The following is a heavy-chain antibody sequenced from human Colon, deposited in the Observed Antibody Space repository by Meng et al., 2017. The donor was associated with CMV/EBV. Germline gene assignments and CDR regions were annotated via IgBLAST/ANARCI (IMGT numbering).Heavy chain of an antibody. CDR1: GDSISSGDDY. D-gene: IGHD3-10*01. Sequence: SETLSLTCTVSGDSISSGDDYWSWVRQLPGKGLECIGYIFRSGTTYYNPSLKSRVTISVDTSKNQFSLRLSSVTAADTAVYYCARDHIRLVWFGAFGMDVWGQGTTVTVSS. CDR3: ARDHIRLVWFGAFGMDV. CDR2: IFRSGTT. V-gene: IGHV4-31*03. J-gene: IGHJ6*02.